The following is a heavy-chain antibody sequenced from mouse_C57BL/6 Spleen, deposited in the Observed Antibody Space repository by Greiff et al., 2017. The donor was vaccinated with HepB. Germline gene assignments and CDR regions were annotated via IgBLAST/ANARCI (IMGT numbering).Heavy chain of an antibody. CDR3: ARDGTWYYGSSRYFDV. CDR1: GYSITSGYY. D-gene: IGHD1-1*01. V-gene: IGHV3-6*01. J-gene: IGHJ1*03. CDR2: ISYDGSN. Sequence: EVQLVESGPGLVKPSQSLSLTCSVTGYSITSGYYWNWIRQFPGNKLEWMGYISYDGSNNYNPSLKNRISITRDKSKNQFFLKLNSVTTEDTATYYCARDGTWYYGSSRYFDVWGTGTTVTVSS.